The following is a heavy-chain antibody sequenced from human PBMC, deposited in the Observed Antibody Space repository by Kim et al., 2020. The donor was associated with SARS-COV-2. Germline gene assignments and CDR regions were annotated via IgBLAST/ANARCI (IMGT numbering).Heavy chain of an antibody. J-gene: IGHJ3*02. Sequence: GGSLRLSCATSGFTFSDYDMNWVRRAPGKGLEWLSFITKSSTTIYYANSVKGRFTISRDNAKNSLYLQMNSLRDEDTALYYCMRDRRGGAFDMWGQGTMVTVSS. V-gene: IGHV3-48*02. D-gene: IGHD3-16*01. CDR2: ITKSSTTI. CDR1: GFTFSDYD. CDR3: MRDRRGGAFDM.